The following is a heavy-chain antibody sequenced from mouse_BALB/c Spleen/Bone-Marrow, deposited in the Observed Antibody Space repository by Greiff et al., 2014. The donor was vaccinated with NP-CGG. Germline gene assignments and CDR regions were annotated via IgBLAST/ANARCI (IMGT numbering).Heavy chain of an antibody. CDR2: IDLYYGGT. CDR3: ARSRYDGTYWYFDV. D-gene: IGHD2-14*01. Sequence: EVQGVESGPELEKPGASVKISCKASGNSFTANNMNWVKQSNGKSLEWIGNIDLYYGGTSYNQKFKGKATLTVDKSSSTAYVQLKSLTSEDSAVYYCARSRYDGTYWYFDVWGAGTTVTVSS. V-gene: IGHV1-39*01. J-gene: IGHJ1*01. CDR1: GNSFTANN.